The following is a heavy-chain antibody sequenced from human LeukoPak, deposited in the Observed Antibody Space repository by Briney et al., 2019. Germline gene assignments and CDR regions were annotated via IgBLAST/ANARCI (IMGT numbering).Heavy chain of an antibody. CDR3: ARESQLLSNDY. CDR2: INHSGST. J-gene: IGHJ4*02. V-gene: IGHV4-34*01. D-gene: IGHD2-2*01. Sequence: SETLSLTCAVYGGSFSGYYWSWIRQPPGKGLEWIGEINHSGSTNYNPSLKSRVTISVDTSKNQFSLKLSSVTAADTAVYYCARESQLLSNDYWGQGTLVTVSS. CDR1: GGSFSGYY.